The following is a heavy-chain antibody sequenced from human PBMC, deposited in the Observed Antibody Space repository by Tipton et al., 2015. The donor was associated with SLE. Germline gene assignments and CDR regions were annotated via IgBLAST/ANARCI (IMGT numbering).Heavy chain of an antibody. CDR2: INHSGVT. J-gene: IGHJ4*02. V-gene: IGHV4-39*07. CDR1: GGSISDSLYY. D-gene: IGHD6-13*01. Sequence: TLSLTCSVSGGSISDSLYYWAWIRQPPGKGLEWIGEINHSGVTTYNPSLEGRAIMSIDTSKNQFSLKVTFVAAADTAVYYCVRGGDSSKIRDWGQGTLVTVAS. CDR3: VRGGDSSKIRD.